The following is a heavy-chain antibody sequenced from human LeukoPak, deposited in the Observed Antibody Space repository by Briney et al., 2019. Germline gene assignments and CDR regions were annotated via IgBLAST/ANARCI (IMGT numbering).Heavy chain of an antibody. J-gene: IGHJ4*02. CDR3: AKDLYRLSTVTYYFDY. CDR2: ISGSGGST. V-gene: IGHV3-23*01. CDR1: GFTFSSYN. D-gene: IGHD4-17*01. Sequence: GGSLRLSCAASGFTFSSYNMHWVRQAPGKGLEWVSAISGSGGSTYYADSVKGRFTISRDNSKNTLYLQMNSLRAEDTAVYYCAKDLYRLSTVTYYFDYWGQGTLVTVSS.